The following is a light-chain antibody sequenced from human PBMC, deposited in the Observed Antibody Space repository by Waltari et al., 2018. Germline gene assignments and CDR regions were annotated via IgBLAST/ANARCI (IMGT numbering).Light chain of an antibody. V-gene: IGLV2-14*03. J-gene: IGLJ2*01. CDR3: SSSSSSTTLVV. Sequence: YQQHPAKAPQLMVFYVNNQRPGVSNGFFCSNCGNPASLIISGVQVEDEADYYCSSSSSSTTLVVFGRGTKLTVL. CDR2: YVN.